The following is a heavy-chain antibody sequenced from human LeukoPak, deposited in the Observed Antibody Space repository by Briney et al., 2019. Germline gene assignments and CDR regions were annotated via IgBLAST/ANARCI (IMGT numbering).Heavy chain of an antibody. Sequence: GESLKISCKGSGYSFTSYWIGWVRQMPGKGLEWMGIIYPGDSDTRYSPSFQGQVTISADKSISTAYLQWSSLKASDTAMYYCARHRGIITESDAFDIWGQGTMVTVSS. D-gene: IGHD3-22*01. CDR3: ARHRGIITESDAFDI. J-gene: IGHJ3*02. V-gene: IGHV5-51*01. CDR2: IYPGDSDT. CDR1: GYSFTSYW.